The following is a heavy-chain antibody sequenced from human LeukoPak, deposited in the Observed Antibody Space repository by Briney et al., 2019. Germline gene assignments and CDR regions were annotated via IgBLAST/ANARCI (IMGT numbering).Heavy chain of an antibody. CDR3: ARKGGHFDY. Sequence: SETLSRTCTVSGGSISYYYCRWIRQSPGKGLEWIGYIYYNGSTNCNPSLKSRVTISVDMSKNQFSLKVTSVTAADTAIYYCARKGGHFDYWGQGTLVTVSS. J-gene: IGHJ4*02. CDR2: IYYNGST. V-gene: IGHV4-59*01. CDR1: GGSISYYY. D-gene: IGHD2-15*01.